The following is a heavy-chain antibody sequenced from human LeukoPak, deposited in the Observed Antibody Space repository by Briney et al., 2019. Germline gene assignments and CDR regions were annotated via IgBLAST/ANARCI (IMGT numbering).Heavy chain of an antibody. CDR1: GFTFSSYS. D-gene: IGHD6-13*01. J-gene: IGHJ3*02. Sequence: PGGSLRLSCAASGFTFSSYSMNWVRQAPGKGLEWVSSISSSSSYIYYADSVKGRFTISRDNAKNSLYLQMNSLRAEDTAVYYCARDSAVGIAENYAFDIWGQGTMVTVSS. CDR3: ARDSAVGIAENYAFDI. CDR2: ISSSSSYI. V-gene: IGHV3-21*01.